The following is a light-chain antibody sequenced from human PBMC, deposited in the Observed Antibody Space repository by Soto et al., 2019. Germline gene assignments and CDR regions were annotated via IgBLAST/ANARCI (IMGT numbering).Light chain of an antibody. CDR3: SSFRSSSTSDV. Sequence: QSALTQPDSVSGSPGQSITISCTGTSSDIGDCNYVSWYQQHPGKAPKLVIYDVSNRPSGVSNRFSGSKSANTASLTISGLQAEDEADYDCSSFRSSSTSDVFGTGTKLTVL. V-gene: IGLV2-14*03. CDR2: DVS. J-gene: IGLJ1*01. CDR1: SSDIGDCNY.